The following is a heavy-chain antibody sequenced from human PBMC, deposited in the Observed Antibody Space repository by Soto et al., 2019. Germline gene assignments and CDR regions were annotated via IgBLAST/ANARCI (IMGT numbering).Heavy chain of an antibody. CDR2: TYYRSNWRH. V-gene: IGHV6-1*01. D-gene: IGHD6-19*01. CDR3: ARGVAGSGFDL. J-gene: IGHJ4*02. CDR1: GDSVSSNTAA. Sequence: SQPLSLTCDISGDSVSSNTAAWNWIRSYPSRGLEWLGRTYYRSNWRHDYAVSVKSRITVNPDTSKNHFSLQLNSVTPDDTAVYYCARGVAGSGFDLWGQGNLV.